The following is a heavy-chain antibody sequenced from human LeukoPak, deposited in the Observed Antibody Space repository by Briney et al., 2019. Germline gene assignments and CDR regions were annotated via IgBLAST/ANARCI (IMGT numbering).Heavy chain of an antibody. CDR3: ARTSVEMATKYYYYYMDV. D-gene: IGHD5-24*01. J-gene: IGHJ6*03. CDR2: IKQDGSEK. V-gene: IGHV3-7*01. Sequence: GGSLRLSCAASGFTFSSYWMSWVRQAPGKGLEWVANIKQDGSEKYYVDSVKGRFTISRDNAKNSLYLQMNSLRAEDTAVYYCARTSVEMATKYYYYYMDVWGKGTTVTVSS. CDR1: GFTFSSYW.